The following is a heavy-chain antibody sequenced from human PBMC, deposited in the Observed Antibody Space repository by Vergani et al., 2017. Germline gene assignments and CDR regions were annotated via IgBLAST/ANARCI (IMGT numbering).Heavy chain of an antibody. CDR2: IKQDGSEK. D-gene: IGHD3-16*02. CDR3: ARDYDYTWGSYRYFDY. CDR1: GFTFSSYW. V-gene: IGHV3-7*01. J-gene: IGHJ4*02. Sequence: PASGFTFSSYWMSWVRQAPGKGLEWVANIKQDGSEKYYVDSVKGRFTISRDNAKNSLYLQMNSLRAEDTAVYYCARDYDYTWGSYRYFDYWGQGTLVTVSS.